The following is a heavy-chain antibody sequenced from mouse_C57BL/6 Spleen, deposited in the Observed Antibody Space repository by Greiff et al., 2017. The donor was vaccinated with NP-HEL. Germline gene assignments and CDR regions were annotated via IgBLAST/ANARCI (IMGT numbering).Heavy chain of an antibody. D-gene: IGHD3-1*01. CDR3: ARGNGSGFAY. CDR2: INPGSGGT. Sequence: QVQLQQSGAELVRPGTSVKVSCKASGYAFTNYLIEWVKQRPGQGLEWIGVINPGSGGTNYNETFKGKATLTADKSSSTAYMQLSSLTSEDAAVYFCARGNGSGFAYWGQGTLVTVSA. V-gene: IGHV1-54*01. CDR1: GYAFTNYL. J-gene: IGHJ3*01.